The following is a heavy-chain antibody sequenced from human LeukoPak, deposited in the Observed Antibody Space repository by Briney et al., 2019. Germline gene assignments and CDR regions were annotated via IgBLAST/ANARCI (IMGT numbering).Heavy chain of an antibody. CDR1: GFTFSSYA. Sequence: PGRSLRLSCAASGFTFSSYAMHWVRQAPGKGLEWVAIISDDGSNEYYADSVKGRFTISRDNSKNTLYLQMNSLRAEDTAVYYCAKGGDSSSWLFDYWGQGTLVTVSS. D-gene: IGHD6-13*01. CDR2: ISDDGSNE. CDR3: AKGGDSSSWLFDY. V-gene: IGHV3-30-3*01. J-gene: IGHJ4*02.